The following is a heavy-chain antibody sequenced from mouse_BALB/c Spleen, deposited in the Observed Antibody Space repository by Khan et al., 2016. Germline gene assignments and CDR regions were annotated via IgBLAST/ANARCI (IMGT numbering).Heavy chain of an antibody. Sequence: QVQLQQSGAELVKPGASVKMSCKASGYTFTSYNMHWVKQTPGQGLEWIGAIYPGNGDTSYNQKFKGKATLTADKSSSPAYMQLSSLTSEDSAVYYCAGDYRYEFAYWGPGTMVTVSA. CDR1: GYTFTSYN. D-gene: IGHD2-14*01. CDR2: IYPGNGDT. V-gene: IGHV1-12*01. J-gene: IGHJ3*01. CDR3: AGDYRYEFAY.